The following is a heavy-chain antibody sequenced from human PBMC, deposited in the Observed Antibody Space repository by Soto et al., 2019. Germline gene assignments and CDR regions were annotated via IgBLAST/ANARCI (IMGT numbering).Heavy chain of an antibody. CDR3: ARDRADSSSWYAPLGYGMDV. Sequence: SETLSLTCTVSGGSISSGGYYWSWIRQHPGKGLEWIGYIYYSGSTYYNPSLKSRVTISVDTSKNQFSLKLSSVTAADTAVYYCARDRADSSSWYAPLGYGMDVWGQGTTVTVSS. D-gene: IGHD6-13*01. CDR1: GGSISSGGYY. CDR2: IYYSGST. V-gene: IGHV4-31*03. J-gene: IGHJ6*02.